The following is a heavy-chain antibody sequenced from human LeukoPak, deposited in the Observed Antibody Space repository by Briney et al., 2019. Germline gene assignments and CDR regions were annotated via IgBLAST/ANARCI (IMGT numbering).Heavy chain of an antibody. CDR3: ARSGRYNLGINWFDP. CDR2: IDPNNGGT. J-gene: IGHJ5*02. V-gene: IGHV1-2*02. CDR1: GYTFTGYS. Sequence: ASVKVSCKASGYTFTGYSIHWMRQAPGQGLEWMGWIDPNNGGTNYAQKFQGRVTMTRDMSTSTVYMELSSLRSEDTAVYYCARSGRYNLGINWFDPWGQGTLVTVSS. D-gene: IGHD3-16*01.